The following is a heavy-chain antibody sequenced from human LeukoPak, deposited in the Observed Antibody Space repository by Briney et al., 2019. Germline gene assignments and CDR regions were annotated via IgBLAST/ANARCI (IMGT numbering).Heavy chain of an antibody. J-gene: IGHJ5*02. V-gene: IGHV4-38-2*01. D-gene: IGHD2-2*02. CDR1: GYSISSGYY. CDR3: ARLGGYCSSTSCYTEFDP. Sequence: PSETLSLTCAVSGYSISSGYYWGWIRQPPGKGLEWIGSIYHSGGTYYNPSLKSRVTISVDTSKNQFSLKLSSVTAADTAVYYCARLGGYCSSTSCYTEFDPWGQGTLVTVPS. CDR2: IYHSGGT.